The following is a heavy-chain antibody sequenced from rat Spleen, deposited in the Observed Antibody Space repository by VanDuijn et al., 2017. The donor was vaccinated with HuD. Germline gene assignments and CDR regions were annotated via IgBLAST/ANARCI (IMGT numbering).Heavy chain of an antibody. D-gene: IGHD5-1*01. CDR2: IIYDGSRT. J-gene: IGHJ3*01. Sequence: EVQLVESGGGLVQPGRSLKLSCAASGFTFSDYGMAWVRQAPKKGLEWVATIIYDGSRTYYRDSVKGRFTISRDNAQNTLYLQMNSLRSEDTATYYCARSQTGRGFAYWGQGTLVTVSS. V-gene: IGHV5S10*01. CDR1: GFTFSDYG. CDR3: ARSQTGRGFAY.